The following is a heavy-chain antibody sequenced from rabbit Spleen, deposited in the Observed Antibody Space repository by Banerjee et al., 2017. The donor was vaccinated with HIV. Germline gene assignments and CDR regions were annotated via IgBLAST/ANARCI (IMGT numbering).Heavy chain of an antibody. Sequence: QEQLKESGGGLVQPGGSLKLSCTASGFDFSAYGLSWVRQAPGKGLEWIACINAVTGKAVSATWAIGRCTFSKTSSTTVTLQMTSLTAADTATYFCARDVAGVIGWNFNLWGPGTLVTV. J-gene: IGHJ4*01. V-gene: IGHV1S45*01. CDR2: INAVTGKA. CDR1: GFDFSAYG. D-gene: IGHD4-1*01. CDR3: ARDVAGVIGWNFNL.